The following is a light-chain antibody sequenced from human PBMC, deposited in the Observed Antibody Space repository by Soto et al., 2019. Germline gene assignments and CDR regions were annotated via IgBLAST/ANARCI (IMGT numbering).Light chain of an antibody. CDR1: SSDIGGYNS. J-gene: IGLJ1*01. CDR2: EVS. V-gene: IGLV2-14*01. Sequence: CALTQPASVSGSPGQSITISCTGTSSDIGGYNSVSWYQQHPGKAPKLMIYEVSNRPSGISNRFSGSKPGNTASLTISGLQAEDEADYFCSSYTTSATYVFGTGTKGNVL. CDR3: SSYTTSATYV.